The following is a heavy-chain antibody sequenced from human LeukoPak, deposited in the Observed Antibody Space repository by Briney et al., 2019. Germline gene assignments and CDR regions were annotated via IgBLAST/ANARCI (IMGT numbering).Heavy chain of an antibody. Sequence: SETLSLTCAVYGGSFSGYYWSWIRQPPGKGLEWIGEINHSGSTNYNPSLKSRVTISVDTSKNQFSLKLSSVTAADTAVYYCARGDAYYYDSSGYYYYYWGQGTLVTVPS. CDR3: ARGDAYYYDSSGYYYYY. J-gene: IGHJ4*02. CDR2: INHSGST. V-gene: IGHV4-34*01. CDR1: GGSFSGYY. D-gene: IGHD3-22*01.